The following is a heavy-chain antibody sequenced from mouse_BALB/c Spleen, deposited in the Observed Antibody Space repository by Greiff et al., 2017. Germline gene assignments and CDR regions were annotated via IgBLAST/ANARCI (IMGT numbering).Heavy chain of an antibody. D-gene: IGHD2-1*01. J-gene: IGHJ2*01. Sequence: EVKLVESGGGLVQPGGSLKLSCAASGFTFSSYTMSWVRQTPEKRLEWVAYISNGGGSTYYPDTVKGRFTISRDNAKNTLYLQMSSLKSEDTAMYYCARHGGIYGNYEIDYWGQGTTRTVSS. V-gene: IGHV5-12-2*01. CDR1: GFTFSSYT. CDR3: ARHGGIYGNYEIDY. CDR2: ISNGGGST.